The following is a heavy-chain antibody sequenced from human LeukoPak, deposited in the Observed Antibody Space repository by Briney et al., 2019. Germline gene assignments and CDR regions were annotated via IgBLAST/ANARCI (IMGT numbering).Heavy chain of an antibody. Sequence: GGSLRLSCVASGFTFSSYAMHWVRQTPGKGLEYVSSINSNGGSTHYANSVKGRFTISRDNSKHTLYLQMGSLRSDDTAVYYCARVHPPNYYDIFSVQGEGEWFDPWGQGTLVTVSS. J-gene: IGHJ5*02. CDR3: ARVHPPNYYDIFSVQGEGEWFDP. V-gene: IGHV3-64*01. CDR1: GFTFSSYA. D-gene: IGHD3-9*01. CDR2: INSNGGST.